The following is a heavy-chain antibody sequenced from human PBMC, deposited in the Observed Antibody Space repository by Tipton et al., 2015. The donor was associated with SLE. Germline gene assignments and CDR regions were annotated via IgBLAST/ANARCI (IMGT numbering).Heavy chain of an antibody. D-gene: IGHD2-2*01. Sequence: VQLVQSGAEVKKPGASVKVSCKASGYTFTSYWIGWVRQMPEKGLEWIGIIYPADSDIRYSPSFQGQVTISADKSISTAYLQWSSLKASDSAMYYCARPPSQSYFDYWGQGTLVNVSS. J-gene: IGHJ4*02. CDR1: GYTFTSYW. CDR2: IYPADSDI. V-gene: IGHV5-51*01. CDR3: ARPPSQSYFDY.